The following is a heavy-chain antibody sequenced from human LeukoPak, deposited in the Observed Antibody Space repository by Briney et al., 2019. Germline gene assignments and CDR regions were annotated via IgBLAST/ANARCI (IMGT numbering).Heavy chain of an antibody. J-gene: IGHJ3*02. CDR2: ISYDGSNK. CDR3: AKDTGIAAAGYAFDI. D-gene: IGHD6-13*01. V-gene: IGHV3-30-3*01. CDR1: GFTFSSYA. Sequence: GGSLRLSCAASGFTFSSYAMHWVRQAPGKGLEWVAVISYDGSNKYYADSVKGRFTISRDNSKNTLYLQMNSLRAEDTAVYYCAKDTGIAAAGYAFDIWGQGTMVTVSS.